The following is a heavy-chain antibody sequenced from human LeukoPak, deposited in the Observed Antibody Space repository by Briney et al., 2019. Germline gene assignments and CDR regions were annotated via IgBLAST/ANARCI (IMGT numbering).Heavy chain of an antibody. V-gene: IGHV4-59*01. J-gene: IGHJ4*02. CDR3: ARETASIAVAGGFDY. CDR2: IYYSGST. CDR1: GGSISSYY. Sequence: SETLSLTCTVSGGSISSYYWSWIRQPPGKGLEWIGYIYYSGSTNYNPSLKSRVTISVDTSKNQFSLKLSSVTAADTAVYYCARETASIAVAGGFDYWGQGTLVTVSS. D-gene: IGHD6-19*01.